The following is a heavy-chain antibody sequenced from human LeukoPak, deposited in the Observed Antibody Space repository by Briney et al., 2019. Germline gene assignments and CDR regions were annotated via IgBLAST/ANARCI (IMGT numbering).Heavy chain of an antibody. V-gene: IGHV1-69*05. CDR3: AREMFSRRKPGYCSGGSCSNWFDP. Sequence: SVKVSCKASGGAFSSYAISWVRQAPGQGLEWMGRIIPIFGTANYAQKFQGRVTITTDESTSTAYMELSSLRSEDTAVYYCAREMFSRRKPGYCSGGSCSNWFDPWGQGTLVTVSS. CDR2: IIPIFGTA. J-gene: IGHJ5*02. D-gene: IGHD2-15*01. CDR1: GGAFSSYA.